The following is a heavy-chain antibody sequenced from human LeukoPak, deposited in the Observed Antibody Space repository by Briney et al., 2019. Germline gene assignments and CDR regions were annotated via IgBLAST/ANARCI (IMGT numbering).Heavy chain of an antibody. CDR3: AKGLRGYYYDAFDV. J-gene: IGHJ3*01. CDR2: MSGNGDRT. Sequence: PGGSLRHSCALSGFTFSSYAVSWVRQAPGKARECGAVMSGNGDRTLYAESVKGRFTISRDNSKHTLYLQMSGLRGDDTVVYYWAKGLRGYYYDAFDVWGQGTMVTVFS. D-gene: IGHD2/OR15-2a*01. V-gene: IGHV3-23*01. CDR1: GFTFSSYA.